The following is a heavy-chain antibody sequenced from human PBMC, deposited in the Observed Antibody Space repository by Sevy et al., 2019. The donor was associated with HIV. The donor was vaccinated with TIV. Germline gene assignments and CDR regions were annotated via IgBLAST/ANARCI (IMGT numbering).Heavy chain of an antibody. D-gene: IGHD5-12*01. CDR3: ANKRAYNHGPFDY. Sequence: SETLSLTCTVSGGSISNSESYWSWIRQVPGKGLEWIGYIHYSGGTYYNPFLESRVGMSEGTAEKQFSLRLNFMTEADTAVYYCANKRAYNHGPFDYWGPGILVTVSS. CDR2: IHYSGGT. CDR1: GGSISNSESY. J-gene: IGHJ4*02. V-gene: IGHV4-30-4*02.